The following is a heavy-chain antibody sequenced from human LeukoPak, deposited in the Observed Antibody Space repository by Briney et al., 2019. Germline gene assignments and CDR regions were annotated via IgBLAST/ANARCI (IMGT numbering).Heavy chain of an antibody. CDR2: ISAYNGNT. D-gene: IGHD3-22*01. V-gene: IGHV1-18*01. Sequence: GASVKVSCKASGYTFTSYDINWVRQATGQGLEWMGWISAYNGNTNYAQKLQGRVTMTTDTSTSTAYMELRSLRSDDTAVYYCARGYDSSGYYPSGFDPWGQGTLVTVSS. CDR1: GYTFTSYD. J-gene: IGHJ5*02. CDR3: ARGYDSSGYYPSGFDP.